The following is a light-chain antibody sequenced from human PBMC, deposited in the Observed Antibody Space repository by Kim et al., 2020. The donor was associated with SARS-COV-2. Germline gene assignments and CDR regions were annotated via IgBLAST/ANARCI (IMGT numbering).Light chain of an antibody. V-gene: IGLV4-69*01. CDR1: SGHSSYD. J-gene: IGLJ3*02. CDR3: QTWGTGIRV. Sequence: ASVKITCTLSSGHSSYDIAGHQQQQEKGTRHLMKLNSDGSRSKGDGIPDRFSGSSSGAERYLPISSLQYEDEADYYCQTWGTGIRVFGGGTQLTVL. CDR2: LNSDGSR.